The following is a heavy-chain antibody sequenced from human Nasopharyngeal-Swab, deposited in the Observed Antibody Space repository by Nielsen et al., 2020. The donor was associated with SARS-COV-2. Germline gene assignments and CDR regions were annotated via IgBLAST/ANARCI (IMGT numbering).Heavy chain of an antibody. Sequence: WIRQPPGKGLEWIGSIYYSGSTYYNPSLKSRVTISVDTSKNQFSLKLSSVTAADTAAYYCARLGYGDSNWFDPWGQGTLVTVSS. V-gene: IGHV4-39*01. CDR3: ARLGYGDSNWFDP. CDR2: IYYSGST. D-gene: IGHD4-17*01. J-gene: IGHJ5*02.